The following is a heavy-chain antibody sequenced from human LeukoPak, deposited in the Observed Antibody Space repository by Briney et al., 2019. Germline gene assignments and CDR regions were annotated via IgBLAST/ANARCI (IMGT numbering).Heavy chain of an antibody. Sequence: SETLSLTCTVCGGSISSYYWSWIRQPPGKGLEWIGYIYYSGSTNYNPSLKSRVTISVDTSKNQFSLKLSSVTAADTAVYYCARDQGGGDYRYYYGMDVWGQGTTVTVSS. CDR1: GGSISSYY. CDR2: IYYSGST. D-gene: IGHD4-17*01. V-gene: IGHV4-59*01. CDR3: ARDQGGGDYRYYYGMDV. J-gene: IGHJ6*02.